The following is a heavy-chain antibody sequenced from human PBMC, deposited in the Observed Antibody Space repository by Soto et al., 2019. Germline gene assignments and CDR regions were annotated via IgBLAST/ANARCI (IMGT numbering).Heavy chain of an antibody. CDR3: ARGWGYFDSSGFPYLYAMDV. J-gene: IGHJ6*02. CDR2: IKEDGSEK. Sequence: PGGSLRLSCAASGFTFSTYWMSWVRQAPGKGLEWVANIKEDGSEKYYVDSVEGRFTISRDNAKNSLYLQMTSLRAEDTALYYCARGWGYFDSSGFPYLYAMDVCGQGTTVTV. D-gene: IGHD3-22*01. V-gene: IGHV3-7*01. CDR1: GFTFSTYW.